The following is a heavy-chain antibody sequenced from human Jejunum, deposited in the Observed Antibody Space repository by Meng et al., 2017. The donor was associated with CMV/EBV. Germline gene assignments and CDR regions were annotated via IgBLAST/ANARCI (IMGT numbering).Heavy chain of an antibody. CDR2: ISSDSNFI. J-gene: IGHJ4*02. V-gene: IGHV3-21*01. D-gene: IGHD6-13*01. Sequence: VQRVVSWRILVNPWGSLIPSCAASGFTFSSYSMNWVRQAPGEGLEWVASISSDSNFIYYADSVKGRFTISRDNAKNSLYLQMNSLRAEDTAVYSCARSPPISRWDYWGQGTLVTVSS. CDR3: ARSPPISRWDY. CDR1: GFTFSSYS.